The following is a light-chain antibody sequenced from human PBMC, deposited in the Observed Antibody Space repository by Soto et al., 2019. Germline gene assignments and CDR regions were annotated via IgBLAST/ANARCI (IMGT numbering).Light chain of an antibody. V-gene: IGKV3-15*01. CDR2: GAS. CDR1: QSVNRN. J-gene: IGKJ3*01. CDR3: QQYNKWPLFT. Sequence: ETVMTQSPAILSVSPGQRATLSCRASQSVNRNLAWYQQRPGQAPRLLIYGASTRDTGIPARFSGSGSGTEFTLTISSLQSEDCAVYYCQQYNKWPLFTFGPGTRVDIK.